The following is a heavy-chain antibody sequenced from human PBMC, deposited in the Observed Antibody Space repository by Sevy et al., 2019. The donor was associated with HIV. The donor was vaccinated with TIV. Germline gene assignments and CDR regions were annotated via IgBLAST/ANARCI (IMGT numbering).Heavy chain of an antibody. CDR3: AGGAAAGRWFDS. V-gene: IGHV3-9*01. D-gene: IGHD6-13*01. J-gene: IGHJ5*01. CDR1: GLTFDDYA. Sequence: GGSLRLSCVVSGLTFDDYAMHWVRRPPGKGLEWVSGITWNSVGIGYADSVKGRFTISRDNAKKSLYLQMNSLRIEDTAFYYCAGGAAAGRWFDSWGQGTLVTVSS. CDR2: ITWNSVGI.